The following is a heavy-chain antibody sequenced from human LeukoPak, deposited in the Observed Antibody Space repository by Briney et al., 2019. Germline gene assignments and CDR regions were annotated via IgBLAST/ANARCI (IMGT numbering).Heavy chain of an antibody. Sequence: PGGSLRLSCAASGFIFRNYAMSWLRQAPGKGLEWVSTVHGRNFYADSVKGRFTISRDDSRSTLYLQMDNLRAEDTAVYYCAKDQTGDGYNSIWDPGTLVTVSS. V-gene: IGHV3-23*01. CDR2: VHGRN. CDR1: GFIFRNYA. J-gene: IGHJ4*02. CDR3: AKDQTGDGYNSI. D-gene: IGHD5-24*01.